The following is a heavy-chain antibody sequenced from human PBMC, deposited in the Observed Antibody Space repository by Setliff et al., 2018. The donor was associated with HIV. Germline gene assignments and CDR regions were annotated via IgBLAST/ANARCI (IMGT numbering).Heavy chain of an antibody. J-gene: IGHJ5*02. CDR3: ARAFGSGSYRWFDP. V-gene: IGHV4-38-2*01. CDR2: IYHSGIT. Sequence: SCAVSGYSISIDYYWGWIRQAPGKGLEWIGNIYHSGITYYNPSLKSRVTISVDTSKNQFSLGLSSVTAADTAVYYCARAFGSGSYRWFDPWGQGTLVTVSS. D-gene: IGHD3-10*01. CDR1: GYSISIDYY.